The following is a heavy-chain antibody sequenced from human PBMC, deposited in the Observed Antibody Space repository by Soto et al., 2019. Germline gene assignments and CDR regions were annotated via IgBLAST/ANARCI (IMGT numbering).Heavy chain of an antibody. Sequence: QVQLQESGPGLVKPSQTLSLTCTVSGGSISSGDYYWSWIRQPPGKGLEWIGYIYYSGSTYYNPPLKSRVTISXXPXKXLFSLKLSSVTAADTAVYYWARERDQASSSWYWFDPWGQGTLVTVSS. D-gene: IGHD6-13*01. V-gene: IGHV4-30-4*01. CDR1: GGSISSGDYY. J-gene: IGHJ5*02. CDR3: ARERDQASSSWYWFDP. CDR2: IYYSGST.